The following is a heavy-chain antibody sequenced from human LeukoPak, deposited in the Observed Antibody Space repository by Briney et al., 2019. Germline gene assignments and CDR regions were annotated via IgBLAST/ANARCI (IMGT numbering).Heavy chain of an antibody. J-gene: IGHJ5*02. D-gene: IGHD2-15*01. V-gene: IGHV1-18*01. Sequence: ASVKVSCRASGYTFSRYGISWVRQAPGQGLEWMGWISDSGNTNCAPKLQDRITLATDTSTSTAYMELRSLKSDDTAVYYCARDGCSGGSCYPPLNWFDPWGQGTLVTVSS. CDR1: GYTFSRYG. CDR2: ISDSGNT. CDR3: ARDGCSGGSCYPPLNWFDP.